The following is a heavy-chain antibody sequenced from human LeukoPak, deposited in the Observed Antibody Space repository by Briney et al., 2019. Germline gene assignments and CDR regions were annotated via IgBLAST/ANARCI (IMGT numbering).Heavy chain of an antibody. J-gene: IGHJ4*02. V-gene: IGHV3-23*01. CDR2: ISGSGSTT. D-gene: IGHD2-8*01. CDR3: AREMRVYPGIEDY. CDR1: GFTFSSYA. Sequence: GGSLRLSCAASGFTFSSYAMNWVRQAPGKGLEWVSAISGSGSTTYYADSVKGRFTISRDNAKNSLYLQMNSLRAEDTAVYYCAREMRVYPGIEDYWGQGTLVTVSS.